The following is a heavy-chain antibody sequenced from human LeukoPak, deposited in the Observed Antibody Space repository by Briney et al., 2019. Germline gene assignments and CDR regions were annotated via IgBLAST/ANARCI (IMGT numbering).Heavy chain of an antibody. D-gene: IGHD3-22*01. CDR2: ISSSSSTI. V-gene: IGHV3-48*01. CDR3: AKGRSGYSLDY. Sequence: GGSLRLSCAASGFTFSSYSMNWVRQAPGKGLEWVSYISSSSSTIYYADSVKGRFTISRDNSKNTLYLQMNSLRVEDTAVYYCAKGRSGYSLDYWGQGTLVTVSS. CDR1: GFTFSSYS. J-gene: IGHJ4*02.